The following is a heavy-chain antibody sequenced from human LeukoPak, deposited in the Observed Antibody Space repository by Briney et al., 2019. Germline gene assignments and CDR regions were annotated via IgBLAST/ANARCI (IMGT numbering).Heavy chain of an antibody. CDR1: GDSVSSNSAA. V-gene: IGHV6-1*01. J-gene: IGHJ4*02. CDR2: IYYRSKWYN. CDR3: ARDPTGTFPFDY. Sequence: SQTLSLTCAISGDSVSSNSAAWNWVRQSPSRGLEWLGRIYYRSKWYNEYAPSVRSRITINPDPSKNHFSLRLNSVTPEDTAFYYCARDPTGTFPFDYWGQGTLVTVPS. D-gene: IGHD1-1*01.